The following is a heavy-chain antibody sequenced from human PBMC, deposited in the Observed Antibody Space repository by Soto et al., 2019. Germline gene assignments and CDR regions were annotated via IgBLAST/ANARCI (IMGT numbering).Heavy chain of an antibody. CDR1: GFTVSGMF. CDR3: ERDADRSGLHN. J-gene: IGHJ4*02. CDR2: IYPAGPT. V-gene: IGHV3-53*02. D-gene: IGHD3-22*01. Sequence: EVSLVETGGGLIHPGGSLRLSCAASGFTVSGMFMNWVRQAPGKGLEWVSVIYPAGPTYYADSVKGRFTISRDNSKNALFLQLNNLRAEHTAVYYCERDADRSGLHNWGQGILVTVSS.